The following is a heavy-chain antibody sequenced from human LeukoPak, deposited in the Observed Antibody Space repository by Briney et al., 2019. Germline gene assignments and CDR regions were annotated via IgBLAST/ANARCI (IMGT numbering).Heavy chain of an antibody. J-gene: IGHJ4*02. CDR3: ARVAMIVAKPYDN. CDR1: GFIFRSYE. CDR2: ISSSGSTI. Sequence: GGSLRLSCAAPGFIFRSYEMNWVRQAPGKGLEWVSYISSSGSTIYYADSVKGRFTISRDSAKNALYLQMNSLRAEDTAVYYCARVAMIVAKPYDNWGQGTLVTVSS. V-gene: IGHV3-48*03. D-gene: IGHD3-22*01.